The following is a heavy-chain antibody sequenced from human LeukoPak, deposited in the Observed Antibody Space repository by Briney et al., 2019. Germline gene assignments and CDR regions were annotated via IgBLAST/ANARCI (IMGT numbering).Heavy chain of an antibody. CDR2: IYYSEST. D-gene: IGHD2-21*02. CDR3: ARGGDCPDY. J-gene: IGHJ4*02. V-gene: IGHV4-59*08. Sequence: SETLSLTCTVSGGSISSYYWSWIRQSPGKGLEWIGYIYYSESTYYKPSLKSRVTISVDTSKNQFSLKLSSVTAADTAVYYCARGGDCPDYWAQGTLVTVSS. CDR1: GGSISSYY.